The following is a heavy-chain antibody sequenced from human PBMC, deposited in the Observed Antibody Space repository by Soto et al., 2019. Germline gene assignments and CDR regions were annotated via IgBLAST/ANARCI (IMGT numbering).Heavy chain of an antibody. V-gene: IGHV4-59*01. Sequence: SETLSLTCTASGGSISSSSWSWIRQPPGRGLEWIGYIYNNGRTDYNPSLKSRVTISVDTSKNHFSLKLSSVTPADTAVYYCARARFCTSTSCYHYFDFWGQGTLVTVSS. CDR2: IYNNGRT. CDR1: GGSISSSS. CDR3: ARARFCTSTSCYHYFDF. D-gene: IGHD2-2*01. J-gene: IGHJ4*02.